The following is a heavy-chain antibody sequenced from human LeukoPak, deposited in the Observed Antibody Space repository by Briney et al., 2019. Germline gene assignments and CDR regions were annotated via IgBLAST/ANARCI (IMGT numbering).Heavy chain of an antibody. CDR2: MNPNSGNT. CDR1: GGTFSSYA. Sequence: GASVKVSCKASGGTFSSYAISWVRQAPGQGLEWMGWMNPNSGNTGYAQKFQGRVTMTRNTSISTAYMELSSLRSEDTAVYYCARVLGYCSSTSCHYYYYYYMDVWGKGTTVTVSS. J-gene: IGHJ6*03. D-gene: IGHD2-2*01. CDR3: ARVLGYCSSTSCHYYYYYYMDV. V-gene: IGHV1-8*02.